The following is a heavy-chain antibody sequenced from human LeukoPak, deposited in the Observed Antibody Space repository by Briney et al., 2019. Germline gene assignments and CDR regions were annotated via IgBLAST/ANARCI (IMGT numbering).Heavy chain of an antibody. V-gene: IGHV4-59*01. CDR1: GGSISIYY. Sequence: SETLSLTCTVSGGSISIYYWSWIRQPPGKGLEWIGNIYYSGSTNYKPSLKGRATISLNTSKNQFSLKLSSVTAADTAVYYCARDGSGYGEGVGPWGQGTLVTVSS. CDR3: ARDGSGYGEGVGP. D-gene: IGHD4-17*01. J-gene: IGHJ5*02. CDR2: IYYSGST.